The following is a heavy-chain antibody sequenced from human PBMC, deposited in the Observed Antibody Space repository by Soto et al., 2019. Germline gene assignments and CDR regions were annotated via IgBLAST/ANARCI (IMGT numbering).Heavy chain of an antibody. V-gene: IGHV1-46*01. D-gene: IGHD3-22*01. Sequence: ASVKVSCKASGYTFTSYYMHWVRQAPGQGLEWMGIINPSGGSTSYAQKFQGRVTMTRDTSTSTVYMELSSLRSEDTAVYYCARPGHSSGYYYRVDAFDIWGQGTMVTVS. CDR2: INPSGGST. CDR3: ARPGHSSGYYYRVDAFDI. J-gene: IGHJ3*02. CDR1: GYTFTSYY.